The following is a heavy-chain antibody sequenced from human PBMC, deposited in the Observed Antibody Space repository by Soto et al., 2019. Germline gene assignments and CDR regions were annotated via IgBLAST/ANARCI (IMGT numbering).Heavy chain of an antibody. V-gene: IGHV3-23*01. D-gene: IGHD4-4*01. Sequence: TGGSLRLSCAASGFTFSSYAMSWVRQAPGKGLEWVPAISGSGGSTYYADSVKGRFTISRDNSKNTLYLQMNSLRAEDTAVYYCAKVLHDYSNMLDYWGQGTLVTVSS. CDR1: GFTFSSYA. J-gene: IGHJ4*02. CDR2: ISGSGGST. CDR3: AKVLHDYSNMLDY.